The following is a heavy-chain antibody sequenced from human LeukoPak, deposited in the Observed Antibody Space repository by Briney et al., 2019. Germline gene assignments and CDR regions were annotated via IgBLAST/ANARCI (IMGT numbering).Heavy chain of an antibody. D-gene: IGHD2-2*01. J-gene: IGHJ6*02. Sequence: GGSLRLSCAASGFTVSSNYMSWVRQAPGKGLDWVSAISYSGGSTYYVDSVKGRFTISSDNSKNTLYLQMNSLRAEDTAVYYCARDLVVPAAMRGYYYYYGMDVWGQGTTVTVSS. CDR1: GFTVSSNY. CDR2: ISYSGGST. CDR3: ARDLVVPAAMRGYYYYYGMDV. V-gene: IGHV3-53*01.